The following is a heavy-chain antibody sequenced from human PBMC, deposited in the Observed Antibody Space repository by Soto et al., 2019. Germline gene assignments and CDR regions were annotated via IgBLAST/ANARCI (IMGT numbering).Heavy chain of an antibody. CDR2: IGESGTPT. D-gene: IGHD2-2*01. CDR3: ARYIPGVRYYGMDV. V-gene: IGHV3-23*01. Sequence: PGGSLRLSCAASGFTFRSYAMKWVRQAPGKGLEWVSLIGESGTPTYCADSVKGRFTISRDNSGNTLFLEMYSLRAEDTAVYYCARYIPGVRYYGMDVWGQGTTVTVSS. J-gene: IGHJ6*02. CDR1: GFTFRSYA.